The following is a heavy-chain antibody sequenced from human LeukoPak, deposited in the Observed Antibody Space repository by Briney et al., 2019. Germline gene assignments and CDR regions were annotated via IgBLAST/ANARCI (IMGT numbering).Heavy chain of an antibody. CDR3: ARDRLLGI. D-gene: IGHD1-26*01. J-gene: IGHJ3*02. CDR2: ISGTGGST. V-gene: IGHV3-23*01. Sequence: GGSLRLSCAASGFTFSTYAMTWVRQAPGKGLEWVSLISGTGGSTYYADSVKGRFTISRDNSKNTLYLQMNSLRAEDTAVYYCARDRLLGIWGQGTMVTVSS. CDR1: GFTFSTYA.